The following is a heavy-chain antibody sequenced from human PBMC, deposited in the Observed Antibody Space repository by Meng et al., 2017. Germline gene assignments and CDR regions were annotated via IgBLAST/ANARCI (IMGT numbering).Heavy chain of an antibody. CDR3: ARGGSYYSY. V-gene: IGHV3-53*01. CDR2: IYSGGST. J-gene: IGHJ4*02. Sequence: EVQVVEAGGCLVPAWGSRCLACSAAGFTGSGSYMSWVRQAAGKGLGWVSVIYSGGSTYYSDSVKGRFTISRDNYKNTLYLQMNSLRAEDTAVYYCARGGSYYSYWGQGTLVTVSS. D-gene: IGHD1-26*01. CDR1: GFTGSGSY.